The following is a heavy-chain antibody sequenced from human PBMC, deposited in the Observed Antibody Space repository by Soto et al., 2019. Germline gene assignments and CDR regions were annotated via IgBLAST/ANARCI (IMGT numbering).Heavy chain of an antibody. J-gene: IGHJ3*02. D-gene: IGHD5-12*01. Sequence: TLSLTCIVSGGSISSGGYYWSWIRQHPGKGLEWIGYMYYSGSTYYNPSLKSRVTISRDTSKNQFSLKLSSVTAADTAVYYCARGGYSGYVFIAFDIWGQGTMVTGSS. V-gene: IGHV4-31*03. CDR1: GGSISSGGYY. CDR2: MYYSGST. CDR3: ARGGYSGYVFIAFDI.